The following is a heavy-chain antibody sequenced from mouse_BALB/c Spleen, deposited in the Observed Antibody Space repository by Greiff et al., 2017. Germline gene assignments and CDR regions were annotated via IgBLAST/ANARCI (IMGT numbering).Heavy chain of an antibody. CDR3: ARDRYFDY. CDR1: GYSITSDYA. J-gene: IGHJ2*01. CDR2: ISYSGST. Sequence: VQLKESGPGLVKPSQSLSLTCTVTGYSITSDYAWNWIRQFPGNKLEWMGYISYSGSTSYNPSLKSRISITRDTSKNQFFLQLNSVTTEDTATYYCARDRYFDYWGQGTTLTVSS. D-gene: IGHD3-2*01. V-gene: IGHV3-2*02.